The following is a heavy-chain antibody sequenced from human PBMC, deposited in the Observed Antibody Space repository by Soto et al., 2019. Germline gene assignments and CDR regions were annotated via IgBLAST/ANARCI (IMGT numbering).Heavy chain of an antibody. V-gene: IGHV1-46*01. CDR1: GYTFTNYY. J-gene: IGHJ4*02. CDR3: LREFSGGHFDY. D-gene: IGHD3-10*01. CDR2: INCSGGGT. Sequence: QVQLVQSGAEVKKTGASVKVSCKASGYTFTNYYMHWVRQAPGQGLEWVGIINCSGGGTNYAQKFRGRVTMTRDTSTGTVYMELSSLGSEDTAVYYCLREFSGGHFDYWGQGTLVSVSS.